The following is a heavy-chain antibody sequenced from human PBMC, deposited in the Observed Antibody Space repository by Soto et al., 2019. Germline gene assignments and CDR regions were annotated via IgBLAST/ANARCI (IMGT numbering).Heavy chain of an antibody. CDR2: ISDDGSTT. CDR3: TRGPRVSSTGTGAH. J-gene: IGHJ4*02. D-gene: IGHD1-1*01. V-gene: IGHV3-74*01. CDR1: GFTFSACW. Sequence: PGGSLRLSCEVSGFTFSACWMHWVRQVPGKGLIWVSRISDDGSTTTYADSVKGRFTISRDNAKNTLYLQMNSLRADDTGLYYCTRGPRVSSTGTGAHWGQGTLVTVSS.